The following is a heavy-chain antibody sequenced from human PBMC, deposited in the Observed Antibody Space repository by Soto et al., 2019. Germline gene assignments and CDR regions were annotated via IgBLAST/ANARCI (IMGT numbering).Heavy chain of an antibody. J-gene: IGHJ6*02. Sequence: ASVKGSCKASGYTFTGYYMHWVRQAPGQGLEWMGWINPNSGGTNYAQKFQGRVTMTRDTSISTAYMELSRLRSDDTAVYYCARDWVDTAIQGHYYHYYRMYFWGQGTTVPVSS. CDR1: GYTFTGYY. V-gene: IGHV1-2*02. CDR3: ARDWVDTAIQGHYYHYYRMYF. CDR2: INPNSGGT. D-gene: IGHD5-18*01.